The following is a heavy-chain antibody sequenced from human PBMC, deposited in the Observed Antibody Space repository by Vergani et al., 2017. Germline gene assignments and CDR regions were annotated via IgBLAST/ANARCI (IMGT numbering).Heavy chain of an antibody. CDR1: GFTFSSYG. D-gene: IGHD1-1*01. V-gene: IGHV3-30*02. J-gene: IGHJ6*02. CDR3: AKGVQLHYYYGMDV. CDR2: IRYDGSNK. Sequence: VQLLESGGGLVQPGGSLRLSCAASGFTFSSYGMHWVRQAPGKGLEWVAFIRYDGSNKYYADSVKGRFTISRDNSKNTLYLQMNSLRAEDTAVYYCAKGVQLHYYYGMDVWGQGTTVTVSS.